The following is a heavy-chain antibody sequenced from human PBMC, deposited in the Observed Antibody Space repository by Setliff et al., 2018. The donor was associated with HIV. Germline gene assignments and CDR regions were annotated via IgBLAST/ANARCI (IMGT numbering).Heavy chain of an antibody. CDR3: ARDVEHMMDV. Sequence: PGGSLRLSCAASGFIFSDYAMHWVRQAPGKGLEWVAHIRFDGNREYYADSVKGRFTISRDNSKNTVYLEMNSLRFDDTAVYYCARDVEHMMDVWGRGTTVTVSS. J-gene: IGHJ6*02. V-gene: IGHV3-30*02. CDR1: GFIFSDYA. CDR2: IRFDGNRE.